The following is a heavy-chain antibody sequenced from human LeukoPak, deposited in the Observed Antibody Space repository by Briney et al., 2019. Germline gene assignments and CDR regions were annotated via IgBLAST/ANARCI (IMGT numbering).Heavy chain of an antibody. CDR2: INHSGST. CDR3: ARQTYYYDSSGYYHGAFDI. V-gene: IGHV4-34*01. J-gene: IGHJ3*02. CDR1: GGSFSDYY. Sequence: PSETLSLTCAVYGGSFSDYYWSWIRQPPGKGLEWIGEINHSGSTNYNPSLKSRVTISVDTSKNQFSLKLTSVTAADTAVYYCARQTYYYDSSGYYHGAFDIWGQGTMVTVSS. D-gene: IGHD3-22*01.